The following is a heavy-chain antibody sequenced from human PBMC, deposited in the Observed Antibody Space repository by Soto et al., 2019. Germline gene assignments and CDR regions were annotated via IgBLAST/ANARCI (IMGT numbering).Heavy chain of an antibody. CDR2: IRSDGSNT. CDR3: ARDCDTRDNWSWFDP. J-gene: IGHJ5*02. V-gene: IGHV3-33*01. Sequence: QVQLVESGGGVVQPGRSLRLSCVGSGFTFRFYGMHWVRQAPGKGLDWVAGIRSDGSNTYYTDSVKGRFTISRDDSKNTVYLQMDSLRVEDTAVYYCARDCDTRDNWSWFDPWGQGTLVTVSS. CDR1: GFTFRFYG. D-gene: IGHD3-3*01.